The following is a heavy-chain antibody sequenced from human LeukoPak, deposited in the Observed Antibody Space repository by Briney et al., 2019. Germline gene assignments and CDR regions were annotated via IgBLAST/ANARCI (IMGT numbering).Heavy chain of an antibody. J-gene: IGHJ5*02. Sequence: GPTLVNPTQTLTLTCTFSGFSLSTSGMRVSWIRQPPVKALEWLARIDWDDDKFYSTSLKTRLTISKDTSKNRVLLTMTNMDPVDTATYYCARQQSPGWFDPWGQGTLVTVSS. D-gene: IGHD6-13*01. CDR1: GFSLSTSGMR. CDR3: ARQQSPGWFDP. CDR2: IDWDDDK. V-gene: IGHV2-70*04.